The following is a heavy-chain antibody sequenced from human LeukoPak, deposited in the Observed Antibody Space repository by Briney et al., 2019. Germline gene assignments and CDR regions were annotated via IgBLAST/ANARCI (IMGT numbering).Heavy chain of an antibody. CDR3: ARARSSYGYGDAFDI. D-gene: IGHD5-18*01. Sequence: GGSLRLSCAASGFTFSSYGMHWVRQAPGKGLEWVAVISSDGSVDYYADSVKGRFTVSRDNSKNTLYLQMNSLRAEDTAVYYCARARSSYGYGDAFDIWGQGTMVTVSS. CDR2: ISSDGSVD. CDR1: GFTFSSYG. V-gene: IGHV3-30*03. J-gene: IGHJ3*02.